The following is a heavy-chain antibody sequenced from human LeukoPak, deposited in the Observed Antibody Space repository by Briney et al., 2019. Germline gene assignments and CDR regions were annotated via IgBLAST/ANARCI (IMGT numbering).Heavy chain of an antibody. CDR2: IYYSGST. J-gene: IGHJ4*02. Sequence: KTSETLSLTCTVSGGSISSYYWSWIRQPPGKGLEWIGYIYYSGSTNYNPSLKSRVTISVDTSKNQFSLKLSSVTAADTAVYYCARHYGTVGPHDYWGQGTLVTVSS. D-gene: IGHD4-23*01. V-gene: IGHV4-59*08. CDR3: ARHYGTVGPHDY. CDR1: GGSISSYY.